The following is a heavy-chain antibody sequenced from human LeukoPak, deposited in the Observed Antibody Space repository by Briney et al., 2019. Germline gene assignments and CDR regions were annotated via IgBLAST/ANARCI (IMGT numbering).Heavy chain of an antibody. CDR1: GGSISSSSYY. Sequence: SETLSLTCTVSGGSISSSSYYWGWIRQPPGKGLEWIGSIYYSGSTYYNPSLKSRVTISVDTSKNQFSLKLSSVTAADTAVYYCARAPSSPWYSSSPYYFDYWGQGTLVTVSS. CDR2: IYYSGST. CDR3: ARAPSSPWYSSSPYYFDY. J-gene: IGHJ4*02. D-gene: IGHD6-6*01. V-gene: IGHV4-39*01.